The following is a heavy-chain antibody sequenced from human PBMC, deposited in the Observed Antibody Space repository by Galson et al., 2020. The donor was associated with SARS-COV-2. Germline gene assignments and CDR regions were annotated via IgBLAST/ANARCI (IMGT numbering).Heavy chain of an antibody. CDR3: ARGTGSGWLQSAYYFDY. CDR2: MSSSSSYI. Sequence: GESLKISCAASGFTFSSYNMNWVRQAPGKGLEWVSSMSSSSSYIYYADSVKGRFTISRDNAKNSLYLQINSLRAEDTAVYYCARGTGSGWLQSAYYFDYWGQGTLVTVSS. CDR1: GFTFSSYN. J-gene: IGHJ4*02. D-gene: IGHD5-12*01. V-gene: IGHV3-21*01.